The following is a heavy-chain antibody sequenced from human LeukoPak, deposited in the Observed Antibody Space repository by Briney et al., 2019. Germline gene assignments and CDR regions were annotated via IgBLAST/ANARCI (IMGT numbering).Heavy chain of an antibody. CDR1: GYSISSDYF. CDR2: IYHGGSF. Sequence: SETLSLTCIVSGYSISSDYFWGWIRQPPGKGLEWIGSIYHGGSFNYSPSLKSRVTMSLDKSKNQFSLKLSSVTAADTAVYYCAKDRVVRGVSQFDYWGQGTLVTVSS. CDR3: AKDRVVRGVSQFDY. V-gene: IGHV4-38-2*02. J-gene: IGHJ4*02. D-gene: IGHD3-10*01.